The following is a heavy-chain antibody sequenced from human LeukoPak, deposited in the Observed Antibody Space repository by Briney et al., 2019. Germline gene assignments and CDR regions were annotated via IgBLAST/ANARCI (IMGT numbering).Heavy chain of an antibody. D-gene: IGHD2-21*02. CDR3: ARLVCGGDCYSDY. CDR1: GGSFSGHY. Sequence: SDTLSLTCAVYGGSFSGHYWRWIRHPPGKGLEWIGDINHSGSTNYNPSLKSRVTISVDTSKNQFSLKLSSVTAADTAVYYCARLVCGGDCYSDYWGQGTLVTVSS. V-gene: IGHV4-34*01. J-gene: IGHJ4*02. CDR2: INHSGST.